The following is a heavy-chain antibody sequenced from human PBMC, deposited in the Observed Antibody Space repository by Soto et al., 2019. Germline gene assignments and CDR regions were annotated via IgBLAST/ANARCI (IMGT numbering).Heavy chain of an antibody. CDR3: ARSSAVEAFDI. CDR2: MDPNSGNT. J-gene: IGHJ3*02. Sequence: ASVKVSCKASGYTFTSYDINRVRQATGQGLEWMGWMDPNSGNTGYAQKFQGRVTMTRNTSISTAYMELSSLRSEDTAVYYCARSSAVEAFDIWGQGTMVTVSS. CDR1: GYTFTSYD. V-gene: IGHV1-8*01.